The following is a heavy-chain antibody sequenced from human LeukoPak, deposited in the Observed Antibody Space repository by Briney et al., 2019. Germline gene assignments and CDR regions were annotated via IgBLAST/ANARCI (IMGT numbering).Heavy chain of an antibody. J-gene: IGHJ4*02. Sequence: GGSLRLSCAASGFTFSNTWMGWVRQAPGKGLEWVGRIKSKTDGGTTDYAAPVKGRFIISRDDSKNTLYLQMNSLKTEDTAVYYCTTDGYSGYGGLYDYWGQGTLVTVSS. CDR1: GFTFSNTW. CDR3: TTDGYSGYGGLYDY. V-gene: IGHV3-15*01. D-gene: IGHD5-12*01. CDR2: IKSKTDGGTT.